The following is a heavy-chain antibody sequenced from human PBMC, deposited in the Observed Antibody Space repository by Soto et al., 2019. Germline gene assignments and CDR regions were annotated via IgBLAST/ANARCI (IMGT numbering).Heavy chain of an antibody. Sequence: ASVKVSCKASGYTFTSYVISWVRQAPGQGLEWMGWISAYNGNTNYAQKLQGRVTMTTDTSTSTAYMELRSLRSDDTAVYYCEREGYYYDSSGWYRGSGDYWGQGTLVTVSS. CDR2: ISAYNGNT. J-gene: IGHJ4*02. V-gene: IGHV1-18*01. CDR1: GYTFTSYV. D-gene: IGHD3-22*01. CDR3: EREGYYYDSSGWYRGSGDY.